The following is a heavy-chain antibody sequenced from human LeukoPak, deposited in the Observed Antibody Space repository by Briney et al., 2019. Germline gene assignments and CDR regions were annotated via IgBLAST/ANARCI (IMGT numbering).Heavy chain of an antibody. J-gene: IGHJ5*02. CDR2: ISSRYGDT. D-gene: IGHD3-10*01. CDR3: GRGCVLLITIYPVVIGVGVFDP. Sequence: ASVKVTCKASGYTVIPQVICCLSQAPGQGLEWMGWISSRYGDTKYAQKVQARVNVTRDTSTSTAYLDVKNLTSDATFVDRCGRGCVLLITIYPVVIGVGVFDPWGQGTLVTVSS. V-gene: IGHV1-18*01. CDR1: GYTVIPQV.